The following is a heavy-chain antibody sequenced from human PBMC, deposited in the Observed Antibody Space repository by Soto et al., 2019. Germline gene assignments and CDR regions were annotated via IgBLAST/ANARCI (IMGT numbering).Heavy chain of an antibody. CDR2: ISYDGSYK. CDR1: GFTFSSYG. V-gene: IGHV3-30*18. Sequence: QVQLVESGGGVVQPGRSLRLSCAASGFTFSSYGMHWVRQAPGKGLEWVAVISYDGSYKYYADSVKGRFTISRDNSKNTLYLQMNSLRAEDTAVYYCAKWHGGFDYWGKGTLVSVSA. D-gene: IGHD3-16*01. J-gene: IGHJ4*02. CDR3: AKWHGGFDY.